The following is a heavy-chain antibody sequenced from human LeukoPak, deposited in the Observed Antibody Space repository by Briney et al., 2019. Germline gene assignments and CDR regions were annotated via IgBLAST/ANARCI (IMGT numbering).Heavy chain of an antibody. V-gene: IGHV1-2*02. J-gene: IGHJ6*02. CDR1: GYTFTGYY. CDR3: ARLKRLEYYDFWSGPWHKGGMDV. D-gene: IGHD3-3*01. Sequence: GASVKVSCKASGYTFTGYYMHWVRQAPGQGLEWMGWINPNSGGTNYAQKFRGRVTMTRDTSISTAYMELSSVTAADTAVYYCARLKRLEYYDFWSGPWHKGGMDVWGQGTTVTVSS. CDR2: INPNSGGT.